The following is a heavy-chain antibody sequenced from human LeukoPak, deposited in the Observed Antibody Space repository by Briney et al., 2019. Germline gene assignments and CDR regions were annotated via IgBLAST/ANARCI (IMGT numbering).Heavy chain of an antibody. Sequence: GGSLRLSCAASGFTFSDYALGWVRQAPGRGLEWVATLSGSGAGTYYSDSVQGRFTISRDNSKNTLYQQMNSLRAEDTAVYYCAKGIRLDRIDYWGQGTLVTVSS. D-gene: IGHD1-14*01. CDR2: LSGSGAGT. CDR1: GFTFSDYA. CDR3: AKGIRLDRIDY. J-gene: IGHJ4*02. V-gene: IGHV3-23*01.